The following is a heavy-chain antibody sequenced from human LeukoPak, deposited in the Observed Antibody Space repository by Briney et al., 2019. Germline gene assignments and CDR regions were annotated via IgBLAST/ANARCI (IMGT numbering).Heavy chain of an antibody. CDR3: VRFGLTSSLDY. V-gene: IGHV5-51*01. Sequence: GESLKIFCKISGYRLTNNWIGWVRQVPGKVLEWMGLIYPGDSDTRYSPSFQGQVTFSVDASISTAYLQLSGLRASDTAIYYCVRFGLTSSLDYWGQGTLVTVSS. CDR2: IYPGDSDT. D-gene: IGHD6-13*01. J-gene: IGHJ4*02. CDR1: GYRLTNNW.